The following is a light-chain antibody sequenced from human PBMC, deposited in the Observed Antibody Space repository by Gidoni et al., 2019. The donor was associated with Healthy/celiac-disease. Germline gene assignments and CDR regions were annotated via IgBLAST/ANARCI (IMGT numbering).Light chain of an antibody. CDR2: AAS. Sequence: DIHMTQSPSSLSASVGDRVTITCRASQRISSYLNWYQQKPGKAPKLLIYAASSLQSGVPSRFSGSGSGTDFTLTISSLQPEDFATYYCQQSDTTPLTFGGGTKVEIK. CDR1: QRISSY. J-gene: IGKJ4*01. V-gene: IGKV1-39*01. CDR3: QQSDTTPLT.